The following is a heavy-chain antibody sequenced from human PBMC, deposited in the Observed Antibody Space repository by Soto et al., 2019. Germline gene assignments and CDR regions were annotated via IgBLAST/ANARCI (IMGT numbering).Heavy chain of an antibody. CDR2: IDPSDSQT. V-gene: IGHV5-10-1*01. D-gene: IGHD3-16*01. CDR1: GYSFAGYW. J-gene: IGHJ4*02. CDR3: TTGPRGNFDY. Sequence: PGESLKISCKGSGYSFAGYWITWVRQKPGKGLEWMGRIDPSDSQTYYSPSFRGHVTIPVTKSITTVFLQWSSLRASDTAVYYCTTGPRGNFDYWGQGTLATVSS.